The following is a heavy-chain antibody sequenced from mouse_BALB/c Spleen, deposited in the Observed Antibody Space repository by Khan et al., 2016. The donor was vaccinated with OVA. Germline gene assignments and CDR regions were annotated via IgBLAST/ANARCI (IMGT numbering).Heavy chain of an antibody. Sequence: QVQLKQSGPGLVAPSQSLSITCTVSGFSLTTYGVHWVRHPPGKGLEWLVVIWSDGITTYNSALKSRLSISKDNSKTQVFLKMNSRQTDDTARYYCARGGFYAMDYWGQGTSVTVSS. CDR3: ARGGFYAMDY. CDR2: IWSDGIT. J-gene: IGHJ4*01. CDR1: GFSLTTYG. V-gene: IGHV2-6*02.